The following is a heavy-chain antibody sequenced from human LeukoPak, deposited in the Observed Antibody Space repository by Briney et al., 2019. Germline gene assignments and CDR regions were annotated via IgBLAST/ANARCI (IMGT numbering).Heavy chain of an antibody. CDR1: GGSISSGGYY. Sequence: PSETLSLTCTVSGGSISSGGYYWSWIRQHPGKGLEWIGYIYYSGSTYYNPSLKSRVTISVDTSKNQFSLKLSSVTAADTAVCYCARTLVVVPAAIGWFDPWGQGTLVTVSS. D-gene: IGHD2-2*02. CDR2: IYYSGST. V-gene: IGHV4-31*03. J-gene: IGHJ5*02. CDR3: ARTLVVVPAAIGWFDP.